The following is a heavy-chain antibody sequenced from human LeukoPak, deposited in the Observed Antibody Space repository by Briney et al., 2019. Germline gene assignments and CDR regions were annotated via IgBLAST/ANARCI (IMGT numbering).Heavy chain of an antibody. CDR2: IRYDGSNK. D-gene: IGHD5-12*01. Sequence: PGGSLRLSCAASGFTFSSYGMHWVRQAPGKGLEWVAFIRYDGSNKYYADSVKGRFTISRDNSKNTLYLEMNSLRAEDTAVYYCAKDLRNYYDYVGYFDYWGQGTLVTVSS. CDR3: AKDLRNYYDYVGYFDY. V-gene: IGHV3-30*02. CDR1: GFTFSSYG. J-gene: IGHJ4*02.